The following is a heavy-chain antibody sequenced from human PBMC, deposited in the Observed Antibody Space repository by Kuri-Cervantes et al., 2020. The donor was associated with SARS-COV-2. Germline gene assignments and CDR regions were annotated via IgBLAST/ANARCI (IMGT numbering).Heavy chain of an antibody. D-gene: IGHD2-21*01. J-gene: IGHJ6*04. CDR3: ARAEGEPSHYYYYGMDV. V-gene: IGHV1-69*13. CDR2: IIPIFGTA. CDR1: GGTFSSYA. Sequence: SVKVSCKASGGTFSSYAISWVRQAPGQGLEWMGWIIPIFGTADYAQKFQGRVTITADESTSTAYMELSSLRSEDTAVYYCARAEGEPSHYYYYGMDVWGKGPTVTSPQ.